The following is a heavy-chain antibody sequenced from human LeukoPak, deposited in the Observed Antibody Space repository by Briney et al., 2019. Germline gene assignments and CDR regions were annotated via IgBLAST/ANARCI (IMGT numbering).Heavy chain of an antibody. CDR2: IDNGGSP. Sequence: SETLSLTCTISGGSISSYYWSWIRQPPGKELEWIGYIDNGGSPKYNPSLKSRVTISVVTSKNQFFLKLSSVTAADTAVYYCARDLGRVANDYYFDYWGQGTLVTVSS. D-gene: IGHD4/OR15-4a*01. V-gene: IGHV4-59*01. CDR3: ARDLGRVANDYYFDY. CDR1: GGSISSYY. J-gene: IGHJ4*02.